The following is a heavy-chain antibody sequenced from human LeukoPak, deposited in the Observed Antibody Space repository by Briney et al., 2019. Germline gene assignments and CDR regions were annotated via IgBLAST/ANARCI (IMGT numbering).Heavy chain of an antibody. J-gene: IGHJ4*02. CDR1: GYTFTSYD. V-gene: IGHV1-8*03. Sequence: ASVKVSCRASGYTFTSYDINWVRQATGQGLEWMGWMNPNSGNTGYAQKFQGRVTITRNTSISTAYMELSSLRSEDTAVYYCARGRMSRCCSSTSCYPTSDYWGQGTLVTVSS. D-gene: IGHD2-2*01. CDR3: ARGRMSRCCSSTSCYPTSDY. CDR2: MNPNSGNT.